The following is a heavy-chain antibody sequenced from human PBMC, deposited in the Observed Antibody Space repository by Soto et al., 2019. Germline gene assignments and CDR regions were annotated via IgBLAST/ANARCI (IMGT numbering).Heavy chain of an antibody. D-gene: IGHD6-19*01. CDR1: GFTFSNAW. CDR3: TTDGLIAVAGTGDWFDP. Sequence: EVQLVESGGGLVKPGGSLRLSCAASGFTFSNAWMSWVRQAPGKALEWVGRIKSKTDGGTTDYAAPVKGRFTISRDNTKTTLYLQMNSRKTYDTAVYYCTTDGLIAVAGTGDWFDPWGQGTLFTVSS. CDR2: IKSKTDGGTT. J-gene: IGHJ5*02. V-gene: IGHV3-15*01.